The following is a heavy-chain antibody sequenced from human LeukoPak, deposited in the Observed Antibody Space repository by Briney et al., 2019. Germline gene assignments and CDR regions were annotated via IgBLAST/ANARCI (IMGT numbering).Heavy chain of an antibody. CDR3: ARGWGSGWYYGY. D-gene: IGHD6-19*01. V-gene: IGHV1-8*03. J-gene: IGHJ4*02. CDR1: GYTFTSYD. Sequence: ASVKVSCKASGYTFTSYDINWVRQATGQGLEWRGWMNPNSGNTGYAQKFQGRVTITRNTSISTAYMELSSLRSEDTAVYYCARGWGSGWYYGYWGQGTLVTVSS. CDR2: MNPNSGNT.